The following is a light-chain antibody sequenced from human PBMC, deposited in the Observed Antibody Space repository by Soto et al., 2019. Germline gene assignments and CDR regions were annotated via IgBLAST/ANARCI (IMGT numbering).Light chain of an antibody. V-gene: IGLV2-8*01. J-gene: IGLJ3*02. CDR3: SSYAGSNDRWV. Sequence: QSALTQPPSASGSPGQSVTISCTGTSSDIGAYNYVSWYQQHPGKAPKLMIHEVSKRPSGVPDRFSGSKSGNTASLTVSRLQAEDEADYYCSSYAGSNDRWVFGGGTKLTVL. CDR2: EVS. CDR1: SSDIGAYNY.